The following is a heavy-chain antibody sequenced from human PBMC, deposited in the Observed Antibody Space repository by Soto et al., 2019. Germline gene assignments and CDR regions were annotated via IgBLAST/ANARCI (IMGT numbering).Heavy chain of an antibody. Sequence: EVQLVESGGGLVQPGGSLKVSCAASGFTFSGSAMHWVRQASGKGLEWVGRIRSKANSYATAYAVSVKGRFTISRDDSKNTAYLQMNSLKTEDTAVNYCARGVYDFWSGHPEGPDYWGQGTVVTVSS. J-gene: IGHJ4*02. CDR1: GFTFSGSA. D-gene: IGHD3-3*01. V-gene: IGHV3-73*02. CDR2: IRSKANSYAT. CDR3: ARGVYDFWSGHPEGPDY.